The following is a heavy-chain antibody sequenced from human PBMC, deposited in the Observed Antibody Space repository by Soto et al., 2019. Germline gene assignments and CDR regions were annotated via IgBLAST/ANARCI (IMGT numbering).Heavy chain of an antibody. J-gene: IGHJ4*02. Sequence: QVQLVQSGAEVKRPGSSVKVSCKASGAPFSGSAFSWVRQAPGQGLEWMGGITPTLGTTNYAQHLQGRVTRTADQATAPSLMERTSLSSADTGVYYCVRGFRTRVTIEGFGYLGQRTPVTVSS. CDR1: GAPFSGSA. CDR3: VRGFRTRVTIEGFGY. D-gene: IGHD4-17*01. V-gene: IGHV1-69*01. CDR2: ITPTLGTT.